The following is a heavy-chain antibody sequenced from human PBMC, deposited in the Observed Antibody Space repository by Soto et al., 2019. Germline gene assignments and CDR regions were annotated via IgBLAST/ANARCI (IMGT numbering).Heavy chain of an antibody. D-gene: IGHD6-19*01. V-gene: IGHV3-33*01. J-gene: IGHJ5*02. CDR2: IWYDGSNK. Sequence: QVQLVESGGGVVQPGRSLRLSCAASGFTFSSYGMHWVRQAPGKGLEWVAVIWYDGSNKYYADSVKGRFTISRDNSKNTLYLQMNSLRAEDTAVYYCARGPSGWVDSSDWFAPWGQGTLVTVSS. CDR1: GFTFSSYG. CDR3: ARGPSGWVDSSDWFAP.